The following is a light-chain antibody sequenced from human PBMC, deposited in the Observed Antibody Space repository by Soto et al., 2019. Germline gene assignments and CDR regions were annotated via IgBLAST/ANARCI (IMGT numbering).Light chain of an antibody. V-gene: IGLV2-14*01. CDR2: DVT. Sequence: QSVLTQPASVSGSPGQSITISCTGTSNDVGGYNHVSCYQQHPGKAPKLVIYDVTNRPSGVSDRFSGSKSGNTASLTISGLQAEDEADYYCTSYTSIFTYVFGTGTKATVL. CDR3: TSYTSIFTYV. J-gene: IGLJ1*01. CDR1: SNDVGGYNH.